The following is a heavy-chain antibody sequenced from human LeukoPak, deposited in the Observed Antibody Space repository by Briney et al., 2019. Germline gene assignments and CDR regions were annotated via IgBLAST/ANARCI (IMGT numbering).Heavy chain of an antibody. D-gene: IGHD3-10*01. CDR3: ARDRYGSGSYYRSAGWFDP. CDR1: GGSISSYY. CDR2: IYYSGST. J-gene: IGHJ5*02. V-gene: IGHV4-59*01. Sequence: PSETLSLTCTVSGGSISSYYWSWIRQPPGKGLEWIGYIYYSGSTNYNPSRKSRVTISVDTSKNQFSLKLSSVTAADTAVYYCARDRYGSGSYYRSAGWFDPWGQGTLVTVSS.